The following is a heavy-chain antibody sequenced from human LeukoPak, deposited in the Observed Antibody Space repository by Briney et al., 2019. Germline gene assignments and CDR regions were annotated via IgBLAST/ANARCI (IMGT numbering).Heavy chain of an antibody. CDR3: ARGQRRYFDWYYY. Sequence: SSGALSLTCAVCGGSFSGYYGRWIRQPPGKGLEWIGEINHSGSTNYNPALQSRVTISVDTSKNQFSLKLSSVTAADTAVYYCARGQRRYFDWYYYWGREPWSPSPQ. V-gene: IGHV4-34*01. J-gene: IGHJ4*02. CDR1: GGSFSGYY. D-gene: IGHD3-9*01. CDR2: INHSGST.